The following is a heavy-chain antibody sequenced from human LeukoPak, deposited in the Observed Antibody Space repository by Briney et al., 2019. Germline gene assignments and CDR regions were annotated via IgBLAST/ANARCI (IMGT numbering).Heavy chain of an antibody. V-gene: IGHV3-48*04. D-gene: IGHD5-18*01. CDR3: ARDHTAMVR. Sequence: GGSLRLSCAASGFTFSDYSMNWVRQAPGKGLEWVSYISDTSSTIYYADSVKGRFTISRDNAKNSLYLQMNSLRAEDTAVYYCARDHTAMVRWGQGTLVTVSS. CDR2: ISDTSSTI. J-gene: IGHJ4*02. CDR1: GFTFSDYS.